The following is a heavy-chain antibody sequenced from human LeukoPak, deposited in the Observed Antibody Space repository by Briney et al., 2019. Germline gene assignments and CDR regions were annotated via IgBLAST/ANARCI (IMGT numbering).Heavy chain of an antibody. V-gene: IGHV4-39*01. D-gene: IGHD3-10*01. Sequence: SETLSLTCTVSGGSISSSSYYWGWIRQPPGKGLEWIGSIYYSGSTYYNPSLKSRVTISVDTSKNQFSLKLSSVTAADTAVYYCARLITMVRGVILYYFDYWGQGTLGTVSS. CDR3: ARLITMVRGVILYYFDY. CDR2: IYYSGST. CDR1: GGSISSSSYY. J-gene: IGHJ4*02.